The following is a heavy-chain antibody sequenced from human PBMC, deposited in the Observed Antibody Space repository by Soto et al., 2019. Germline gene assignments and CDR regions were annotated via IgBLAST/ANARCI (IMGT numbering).Heavy chain of an antibody. D-gene: IGHD3-16*01. CDR2: ISYDGSNK. J-gene: IGHJ6*02. Sequence: GGSLRLSCAASGFTFSSYGMHWVRQAPGKGLEWVAVISYDGSNKYYADSVKGRFTISRDNSKNTLYLQMNSLRAEDTAVDYCAKPLGPSGGGTYYYYGMDVWGQGTTVTVSS. CDR3: AKPLGPSGGGTYYYYGMDV. CDR1: GFTFSSYG. V-gene: IGHV3-30*18.